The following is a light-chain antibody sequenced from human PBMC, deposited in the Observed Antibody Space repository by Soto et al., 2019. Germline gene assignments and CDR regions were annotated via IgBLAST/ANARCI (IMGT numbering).Light chain of an antibody. V-gene: IGLV2-14*03. CDR1: SSDVGGYNY. CDR2: DVS. CDR3: SSYTSSSLHV. Sequence: QSVLTQPASVSGSPGQSITIPCTATSSDVGGYNYVSWYQQHPGKAPKLMIYDVSNRPAEVSNRFSGSKSGNTASLTISGLQAEDEADYYCSSYTSSSLHVFGTGTKVTGL. J-gene: IGLJ1*01.